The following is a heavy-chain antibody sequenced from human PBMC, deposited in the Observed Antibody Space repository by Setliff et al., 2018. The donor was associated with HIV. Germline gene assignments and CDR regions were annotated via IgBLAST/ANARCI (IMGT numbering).Heavy chain of an antibody. J-gene: IGHJ4*02. Sequence: SETLSLTCTVSGGSISSGGYYWSWIRQHPGKGLEWIGYIYYSGSTYYNPSLKSRVIISVDTSKKQFFLKLSSVTAADTAVYYCARGDSSSWIFDYWGQGTLVTVSS. CDR3: ARGDSSSWIFDY. D-gene: IGHD6-13*01. V-gene: IGHV4-31*03. CDR1: GGSISSGGYY. CDR2: IYYSGST.